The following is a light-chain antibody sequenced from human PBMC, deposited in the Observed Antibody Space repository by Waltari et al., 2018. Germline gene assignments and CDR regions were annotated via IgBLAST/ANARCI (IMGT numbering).Light chain of an antibody. CDR1: QRVGSN. CDR2: GAS. CDR3: QHYNNWRTLT. Sequence: EIVITQSPATLSVSPGERATLSCRPSQRVGSNLAWYPQKPGQAPRLLIYGASTRGTGIPAGFIGRGSGTEFTLTISSLQSGDFAVYYCQHYNNWRTLTFGGGTKVEIK. J-gene: IGKJ4*01. V-gene: IGKV3-15*01.